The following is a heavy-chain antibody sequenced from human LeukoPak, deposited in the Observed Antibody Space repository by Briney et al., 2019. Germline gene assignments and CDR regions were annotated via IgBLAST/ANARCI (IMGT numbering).Heavy chain of an antibody. Sequence: GSLTLSCAASGCTFSGYSMNWVRQAPGKGLEWVSSISRSSSCISHADSVKGRFPICRENAKNSLYLQMNRLRAEDTAVYYCARGRDGYNLRYWGQGTLVTVS. J-gene: IGHJ4*02. D-gene: IGHD5-24*01. CDR1: GCTFSGYS. CDR2: ISRSSSCI. V-gene: IGHV3-21*01. CDR3: ARGRDGYNLRY.